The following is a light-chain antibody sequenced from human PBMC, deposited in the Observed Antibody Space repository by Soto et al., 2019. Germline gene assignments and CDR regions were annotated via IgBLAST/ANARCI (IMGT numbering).Light chain of an antibody. CDR3: CSYAGNYTLL. CDR2: DVT. J-gene: IGLJ2*01. CDR1: SRDVGIYNY. V-gene: IGLV2-11*01. Sequence: QSALTQPRSASGSPGQSVTVSCTGTSRDVGIYNYVSWYQQRPGTAPKVMIYDVTKRPSGVPDRFSGSKSANTASLTISGLQADDEADYYCCSYAGNYTLLFGGGTK.